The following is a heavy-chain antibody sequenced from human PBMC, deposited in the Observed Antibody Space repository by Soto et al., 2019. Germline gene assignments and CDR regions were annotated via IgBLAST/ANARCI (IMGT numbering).Heavy chain of an antibody. D-gene: IGHD1-26*01. V-gene: IGHV1-3*01. Sequence: ASVKVSCKASGYTFTSYAMHWVRQAPGQRFEWMGWINAGNGNSKYSQKFQGRVTITRDTSASTAYMELSSLRSEDTVVYYCARDGNSGSYQPTTFDYWGQGTLVTVSS. CDR3: ARDGNSGSYQPTTFDY. CDR2: INAGNGNS. CDR1: GYTFTSYA. J-gene: IGHJ4*02.